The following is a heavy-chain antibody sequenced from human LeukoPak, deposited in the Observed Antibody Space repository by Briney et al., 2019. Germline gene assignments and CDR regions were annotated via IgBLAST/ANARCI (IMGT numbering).Heavy chain of an antibody. CDR2: IRSSSTIV. V-gene: IGHV3-48*04. J-gene: IGHJ4*02. D-gene: IGHD1-14*01. CDR3: ARSRPHNHGRTIYSFDY. Sequence: PGGSLRLSCAASGFAFSTYSMNWVRQAPGKGPEWVSYIRSSSTIVYYADSVKGRFTVSRDNAKNSLYLQMNSLRAEDTAVYYCARSRPHNHGRTIYSFDYWGQGTLVTVSS. CDR1: GFAFSTYS.